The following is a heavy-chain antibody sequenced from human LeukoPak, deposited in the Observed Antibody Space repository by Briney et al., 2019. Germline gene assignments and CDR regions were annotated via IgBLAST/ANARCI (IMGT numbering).Heavy chain of an antibody. V-gene: IGHV3-23*01. Sequence: PGGSLRLSCAASGFTFDDYGMSWVRQAPGKGLQWVSLISGSGGHTYYGDSVKGRFTISRDNSKNTVYLQMSSLRAEDTAIYYCAKGGVATMRDGYNYYYYYMEVWGRGTTVTVSS. CDR3: AKGGVATMRDGYNYYYYYMEV. CDR1: GFTFDDYG. CDR2: ISGSGGHT. J-gene: IGHJ6*03. D-gene: IGHD5-24*01.